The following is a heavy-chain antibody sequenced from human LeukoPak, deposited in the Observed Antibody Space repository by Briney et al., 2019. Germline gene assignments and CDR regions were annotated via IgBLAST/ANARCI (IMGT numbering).Heavy chain of an antibody. J-gene: IGHJ3*02. CDR1: GYTSTGYY. CDR2: INPNSGGT. CDR3: ARDPGDSSVAFDI. D-gene: IGHD3-22*01. V-gene: IGHV1-2*02. Sequence: GASVKVSCKASGYTSTGYYMHWVRQAPGQGLEWMGWINPNSGGTNYAQKFQGRVTMTRDTSISTAYMELSRLRSDDTAVYYCARDPGDSSVAFDIWGQGTMVTVSS.